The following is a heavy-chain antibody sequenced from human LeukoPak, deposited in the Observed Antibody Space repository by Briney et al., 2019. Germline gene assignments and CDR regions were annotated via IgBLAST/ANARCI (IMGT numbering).Heavy chain of an antibody. CDR2: ISYDGSNK. CDR1: GFTFSSYS. D-gene: IGHD1-26*01. J-gene: IGHJ4*02. Sequence: GGSLRLSCAASGFTFSSYSMNWVRQAPGKGLEWVAVISYDGSNKYYADSVKGRFTISRDNSKNTLYLQMNSLRAEDTAVYYCAKEEPHVGARYYFDYWGQGTLVTVSS. CDR3: AKEEPHVGARYYFDY. V-gene: IGHV3-30*18.